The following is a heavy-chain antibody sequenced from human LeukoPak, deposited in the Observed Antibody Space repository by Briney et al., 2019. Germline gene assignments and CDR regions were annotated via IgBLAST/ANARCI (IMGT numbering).Heavy chain of an antibody. Sequence: GGSLRLSCTASGFTFGDYVMSWVRQAPGKGLEWVSAISGSGGSTYYADSVKGRFTISRDNSKNTLYLQMNSLRAEDTAVYYCAKPLDGDYGGNDYWGQGTLVTVSS. J-gene: IGHJ4*02. V-gene: IGHV3-23*01. CDR3: AKPLDGDYGGNDY. CDR2: ISGSGGST. D-gene: IGHD4-17*01. CDR1: GFTFGDYV.